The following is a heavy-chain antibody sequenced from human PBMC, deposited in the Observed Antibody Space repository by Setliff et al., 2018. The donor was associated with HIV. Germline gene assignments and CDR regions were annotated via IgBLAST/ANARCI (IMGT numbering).Heavy chain of an antibody. CDR3: ARILVAAAGTGFDP. Sequence: KPSETLSLTCTIHGGSVSGHYWSWIRQPPGKGLEWVGEIYHSGSANYNPSLKSRVIISIDKSKNKFSLKVSSVTAADTAVYYCARILVAAAGTGFDPWGQGILVTVSS. V-gene: IGHV4-34*01. CDR1: GGSVSGHY. CDR2: IYHSGSA. J-gene: IGHJ5*02. D-gene: IGHD6-13*01.